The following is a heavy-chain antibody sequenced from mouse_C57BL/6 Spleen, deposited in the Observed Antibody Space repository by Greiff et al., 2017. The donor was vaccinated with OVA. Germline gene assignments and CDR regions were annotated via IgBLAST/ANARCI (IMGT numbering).Heavy chain of an antibody. CDR1: GYAFSSYW. J-gene: IGHJ4*01. CDR2: IYPGDGDT. V-gene: IGHV1-80*01. CDR3: ARRGYGGAMDY. Sequence: QVQLQQSGAELVKPGASVKISCKASGYAFSSYWMNWVKQRPGKGLEWIGQIYPGDGDTNYNGKFKGKATLTADKSSSTAYMQLSSLTSEDSAVYFWARRGYGGAMDYWGQGTSVTVSS. D-gene: IGHD2-2*01.